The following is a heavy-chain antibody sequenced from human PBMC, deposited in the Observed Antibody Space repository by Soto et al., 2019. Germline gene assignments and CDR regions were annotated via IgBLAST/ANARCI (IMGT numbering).Heavy chain of an antibody. J-gene: IGHJ6*02. CDR1: GFTFSSYG. CDR2: ISYDGSNK. V-gene: IGHV3-30*18. CDR3: ANGPLNYYVKDYYGMDV. D-gene: IGHD3-10*02. Sequence: GGSLRLSCAASGFTFSSYGMHWVRQAPGKGLEWVAVISYDGSNKYYADSVKGRFTISRDNSKNTLYLQMNSLRAEDTAVYYCANGPLNYYVKDYYGMDVWGQGTTVTVSS.